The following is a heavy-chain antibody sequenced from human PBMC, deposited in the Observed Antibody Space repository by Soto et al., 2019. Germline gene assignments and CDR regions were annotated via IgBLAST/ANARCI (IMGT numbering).Heavy chain of an antibody. CDR1: GFTFSSYS. D-gene: IGHD1-1*01. V-gene: IGHV3-48*01. CDR2: ISSSSSTI. CDR3: ARKMNWNLGMDV. J-gene: IGHJ6*02. Sequence: PGGSLRLSCAASGFTFSSYSMNWVRQAPGKGLEWVSYISSSSSTIYYADSVKGRFTISRDNAKNSLYLQMDSLRAEDTAVYYCARKMNWNLGMDVWGQGTTVTVSS.